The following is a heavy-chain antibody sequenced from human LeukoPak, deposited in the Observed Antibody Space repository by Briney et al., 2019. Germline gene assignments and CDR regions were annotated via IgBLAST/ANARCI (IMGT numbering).Heavy chain of an antibody. CDR3: AKHLRATNTYLFYGLDV. CDR1: GFSFEDYG. V-gene: IGHV3-9*01. CDR2: INDNGDKT. Sequence: GGSLRLSCEVSGFSFEDYGMHWVRQPPGKGLAWVSSINDNGDKTDYADSVEGRFTVSRDNAKKSLYLQMNSLRPEDTALYYCAKHLRATNTYLFYGLDVWGPGTTVTVSS. J-gene: IGHJ6*02. D-gene: IGHD2-8*01.